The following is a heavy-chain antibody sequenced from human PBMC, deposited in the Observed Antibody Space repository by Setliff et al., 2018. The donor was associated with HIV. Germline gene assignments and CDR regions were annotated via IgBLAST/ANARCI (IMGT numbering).Heavy chain of an antibody. D-gene: IGHD4-17*01. CDR2: IYPDDSQT. V-gene: IGHV5-51*01. J-gene: IGHJ4*02. CDR1: GYSFTNKW. Sequence: GESLKISCVASGYSFTNKWIGWVRQTPGKGLEWMGIIYPDDSQTKYNPSFQGQVTISVDKSLRTAYLQWSSLKTSDTAFYFCARGADYRDVWGQGTLVTVSS. CDR3: ARGADYRDV.